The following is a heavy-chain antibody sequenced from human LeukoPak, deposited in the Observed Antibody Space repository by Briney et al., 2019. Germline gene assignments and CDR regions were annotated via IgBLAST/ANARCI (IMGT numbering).Heavy chain of an antibody. CDR2: IYPGDSDT. CDR3: AKEESSSGFEY. Sequence: GESLKISCKGSGYSFTRSWIGWVRQMPGKGLEWMGIIYPGDSDTRYSPSFQGQVTMSVDKSISTAYLQWSSLKASDTAIYYCAKEESSSGFEYWGQGTLVTVSS. V-gene: IGHV5-51*01. J-gene: IGHJ4*02. D-gene: IGHD6-6*01. CDR1: GYSFTRSW.